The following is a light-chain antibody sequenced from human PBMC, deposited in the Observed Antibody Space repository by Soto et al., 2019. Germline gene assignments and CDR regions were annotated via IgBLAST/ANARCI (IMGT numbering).Light chain of an antibody. Sequence: QSVLTQPASVSGSPVQSITISCTGTSSEVGGYNYVSWYQQHPDKAPKLLISEVSNRPSGISNRFSGSKSGNTASLTISGLQAEDEADYYCRSYTSSSTLVLFGGGTKLTVL. J-gene: IGLJ2*01. CDR1: SSEVGGYNY. CDR2: EVS. CDR3: RSYTSSSTLVL. V-gene: IGLV2-14*01.